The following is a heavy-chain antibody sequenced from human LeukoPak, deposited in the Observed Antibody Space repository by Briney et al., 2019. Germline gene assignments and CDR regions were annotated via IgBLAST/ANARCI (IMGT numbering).Heavy chain of an antibody. V-gene: IGHV4-4*07. CDR3: ARDPGYYGSGTRGAFDI. CDR1: GGSIRSYY. CDR2: IYTSGST. J-gene: IGHJ3*02. D-gene: IGHD3-10*01. Sequence: SETLSLTCTVFGGSIRSYYWSWLRQPAGKGLEWIGRIYTSGSTNYNPSLKSRVTMSVDTSKNQFSLRLSSVTAADTAVYYCARDPGYYGSGTRGAFDIWGQGTMVTVSS.